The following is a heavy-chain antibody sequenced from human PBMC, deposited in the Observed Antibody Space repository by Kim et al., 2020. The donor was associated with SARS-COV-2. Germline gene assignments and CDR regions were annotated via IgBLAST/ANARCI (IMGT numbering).Heavy chain of an antibody. CDR3: ARDRLYCGGDCYHPPQDETDY. V-gene: IGHV4-38-2*02. Sequence: SETLSLTCTVSGYSISSGYYWGWIRQPPGKGLEWIGSIYHSGSTYYNPSLKSRVTISVDTSKNQFSLKLSSVTAADTAVYYCARDRLYCGGDCYHPPQDETDYWGQGTLVTVSS. D-gene: IGHD2-21*02. CDR1: GYSISSGYY. CDR2: IYHSGST. J-gene: IGHJ4*02.